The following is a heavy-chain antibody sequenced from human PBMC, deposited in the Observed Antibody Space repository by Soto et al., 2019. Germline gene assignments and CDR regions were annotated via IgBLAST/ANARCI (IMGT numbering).Heavy chain of an antibody. Sequence: QVQLVQSGAEVKKPGSSVKVSCKASGGTFSSYTISWVRQAPGQGLEWMGRIIPILGIANYAQKFQGRVTITADKSTSTACMELSSLRSEDTAVYYCASAGSSWDYYYYYGMDVWGQGTTVTVSS. V-gene: IGHV1-69*02. CDR3: ASAGSSWDYYYYYGMDV. D-gene: IGHD6-13*01. J-gene: IGHJ6*02. CDR2: IIPILGIA. CDR1: GGTFSSYT.